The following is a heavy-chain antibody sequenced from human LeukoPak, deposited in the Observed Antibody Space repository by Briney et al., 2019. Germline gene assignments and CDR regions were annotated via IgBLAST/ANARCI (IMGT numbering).Heavy chain of an antibody. D-gene: IGHD3-22*01. Sequence: GGSLRLSCAASGFTFSSYWMHWVRQAPGKGLVWVSHINSDGSSTSYADSVKGRFTISRDNAKNTLYLQMNSLRAEDTAVYYCARDPAYYGSSGLTDYWGQGTLVTVSS. J-gene: IGHJ4*02. CDR1: GFTFSSYW. CDR2: INSDGSST. CDR3: ARDPAYYGSSGLTDY. V-gene: IGHV3-74*01.